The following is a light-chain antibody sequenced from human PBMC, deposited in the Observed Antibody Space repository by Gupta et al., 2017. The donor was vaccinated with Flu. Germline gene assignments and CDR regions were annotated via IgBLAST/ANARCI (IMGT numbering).Light chain of an antibody. CDR2: GVS. J-gene: IGKJ1*01. CDR1: HGIRND. Sequence: DRVTITCRASHGIRNDLGWYQQKPGKAPKLLISGVSTLQSGVPSRFSGSGSGTDFTLTISSLQPEDFATYYCLQGYNYPRTFGQGTKVEIK. CDR3: LQGYNYPRT. V-gene: IGKV1-6*01.